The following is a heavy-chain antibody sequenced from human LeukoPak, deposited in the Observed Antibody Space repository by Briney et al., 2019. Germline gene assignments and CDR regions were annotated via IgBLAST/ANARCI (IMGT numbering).Heavy chain of an antibody. CDR2: ISSSGSTI. J-gene: IGHJ4*02. CDR1: GFTFSDYY. V-gene: IGHV3-11*01. CDR3: AKSFGFGEFEVGY. Sequence: GGSLRLSCAASGFTFSDYYMSWIRQAPGKGLEWVSYISSSGSTIYYADSVKGRFTISRDNSKNTLYLQMNSLRAEDTAVYYCAKSFGFGEFEVGYWGQGTLVTVSS. D-gene: IGHD3-10*01.